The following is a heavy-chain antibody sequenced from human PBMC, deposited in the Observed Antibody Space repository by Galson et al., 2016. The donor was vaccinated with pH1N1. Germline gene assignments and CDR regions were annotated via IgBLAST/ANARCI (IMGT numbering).Heavy chain of an antibody. J-gene: IGHJ3*02. CDR2: IWLGCSLI. D-gene: IGHD4-17*01. CDR1: GYKFASSW. Sequence: QSGAEVKKTGESLKISCKGSGYKFASSWIVWVRQMPGKGLEWMGIIWLGCSLIRYKPSFNGQVTSSADKSINIVYLEWSSLKSEDTATYYCARQNDYGDYRGDAFDIGGQGTLVTVSS. CDR3: ARQNDYGDYRGDAFDI. V-gene: IGHV5-51*01.